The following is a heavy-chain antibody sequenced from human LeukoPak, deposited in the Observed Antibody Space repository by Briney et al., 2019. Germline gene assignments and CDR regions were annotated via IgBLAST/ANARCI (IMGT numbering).Heavy chain of an antibody. Sequence: SVKVSCKASGGTFSSYAISWVRQAPGQGLEWMGGIIPIFGTANYAQKFQGRVTITTDESTSPAYMELSSLRSEDTAVYYCARVPSPGVVTLKDYYYYYMDVWGKGTTVTVSS. V-gene: IGHV1-69*05. J-gene: IGHJ6*03. CDR1: GGTFSSYA. CDR2: IIPIFGTA. D-gene: IGHD4-23*01. CDR3: ARVPSPGVVTLKDYYYYYMDV.